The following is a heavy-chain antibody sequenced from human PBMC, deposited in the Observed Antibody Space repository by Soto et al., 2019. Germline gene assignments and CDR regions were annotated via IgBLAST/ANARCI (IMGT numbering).Heavy chain of an antibody. CDR2: TYYRSKWYN. D-gene: IGHD2-8*01. CDR1: GDSVSSNSAT. J-gene: IGHJ6*02. Sequence: TLSLTCAISGDSVSSNSATWNWIRQSPSRGLEWLGRTYYRSKWYNDCAVSVKSRITINPDTSKNQFSLQLNSVTPEDTAVYYCARDIMVXHXSGYYYAMDVWGQGTTVTVSS. CDR3: ARDIMVXHXSGYYYAMDV. V-gene: IGHV6-1*01.